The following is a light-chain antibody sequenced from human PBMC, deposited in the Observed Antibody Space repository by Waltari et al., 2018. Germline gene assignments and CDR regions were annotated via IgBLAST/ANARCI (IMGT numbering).Light chain of an antibody. J-gene: IGLJ3*02. CDR2: EVN. V-gene: IGLV2-8*01. Sequence: QSALTQPPSASGSPGQSVTISCTGTSSDVGSHNSVSWYQQHPGKAPKLIIFEVNKWPSGVPDRFSGSKSGNTASLTVSGLQTEDEADYYCASFVGSDNWVFGGGTKLTVL. CDR1: SSDVGSHNS. CDR3: ASFVGSDNWV.